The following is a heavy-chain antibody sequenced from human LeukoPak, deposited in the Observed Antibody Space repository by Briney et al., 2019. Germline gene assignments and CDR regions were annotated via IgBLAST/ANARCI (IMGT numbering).Heavy chain of an antibody. CDR3: GREANQGPYRSFDY. D-gene: IGHD1-26*01. J-gene: IGHJ4*02. Sequence: ASVKVSCKASGYTFTSYYIHWVRQAPGQGLEWMGIINLSGGSTTYAQKFQGRVTMTRDTSTSTVYMELSSLRSEDTAVYYCGREANQGPYRSFDYWGQGTLVTVSA. CDR1: GYTFTSYY. CDR2: INLSGGST. V-gene: IGHV1-46*01.